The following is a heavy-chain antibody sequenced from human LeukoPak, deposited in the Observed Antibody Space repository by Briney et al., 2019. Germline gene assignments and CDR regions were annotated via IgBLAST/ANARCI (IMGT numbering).Heavy chain of an antibody. CDR3: ARRGFDP. V-gene: IGHV3-48*01. CDR2: ISSSSTI. CDR1: GFTFSSYS. Sequence: PGGSLRLSCAASGFTFSSYSMNWVRQAPGKGLEWVSYISSSSTIYYAASVKGIFTIYRDNAKNSLYLQMYSLRAEDTAVYYCARRGFDPWGQGTLVTVSS. J-gene: IGHJ5*02.